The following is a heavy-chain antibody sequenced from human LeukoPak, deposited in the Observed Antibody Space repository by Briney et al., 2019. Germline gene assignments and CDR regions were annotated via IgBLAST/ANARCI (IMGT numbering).Heavy chain of an antibody. V-gene: IGHV4-59*08. D-gene: IGHD2-15*01. CDR1: GGSISGYY. J-gene: IGHJ4*02. CDR3: ARHYCSGGSCYYFDY. Sequence: SETLSLTCTVSGGSISGYYWSWIRQPPGKGLEWIAFIYYSGSTNYNPSLKSRVTISVDTSKNQFSLKLNSVTAADTAVYYCARHYCSGGSCYYFDYWGQGTVVTVSS. CDR2: IYYSGST.